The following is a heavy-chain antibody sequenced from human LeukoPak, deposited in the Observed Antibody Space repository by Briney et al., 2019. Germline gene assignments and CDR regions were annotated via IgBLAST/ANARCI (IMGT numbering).Heavy chain of an antibody. Sequence: SETLSLTCTVSGGSISSYYWSWIRQPPGKGLEWIGYIYYSGSTNYNPSLKSRVTISVDTSKNQFSLRLSSVTAADTAVYYCARGVGSSSRYYFDYWGQGTLVTVSS. J-gene: IGHJ4*02. V-gene: IGHV4-59*08. CDR1: GGSISSYY. CDR2: IYYSGST. D-gene: IGHD6-13*01. CDR3: ARGVGSSSRYYFDY.